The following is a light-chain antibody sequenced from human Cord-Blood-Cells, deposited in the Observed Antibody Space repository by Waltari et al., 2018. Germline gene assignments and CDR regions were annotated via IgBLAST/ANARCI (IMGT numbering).Light chain of an antibody. V-gene: IGKV3-20*01. CDR2: GAS. CDR1: QSVSSSY. Sequence: EIVLTQSPGTLPLSPGERATLSCRASQSVSSSYLAWYQQKPGQAPRLLTYGASSRATGIPDRLSGSGSGTDFTLTISSLEPEDFAVYYWQQYGSSPRWTFGQGTKVEIK. CDR3: QQYGSSPRWT. J-gene: IGKJ1*01.